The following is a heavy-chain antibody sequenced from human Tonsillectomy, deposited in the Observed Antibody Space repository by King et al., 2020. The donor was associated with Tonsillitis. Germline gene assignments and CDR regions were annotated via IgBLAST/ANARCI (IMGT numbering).Heavy chain of an antibody. CDR2: IYHSGST. V-gene: IGHV4-30-2*01. CDR1: GGSISSGGYS. Sequence: LQLQESGSGLVKPSQTLSLTCAVSGGSISSGGYSWSWIRQPPGKGLEWIGYIYHSGSTYYNPSLKSRVTISVDRSKNQFPLKLSSVTAADTAVYDCAREAGGKLTGGFDPWGQGTLVIVSS. CDR3: AREAGGKLTGGFDP. D-gene: IGHD1-1*01. J-gene: IGHJ5*02.